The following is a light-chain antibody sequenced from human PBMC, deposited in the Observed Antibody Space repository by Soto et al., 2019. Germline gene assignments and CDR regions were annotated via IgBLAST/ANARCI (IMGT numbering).Light chain of an antibody. CDR3: HQYYNRPPWT. CDR1: RSVDTD. J-gene: IGKJ1*01. V-gene: IGKV3-15*01. CDR2: ATS. Sequence: EILMTQSPATLSVSPGDSATLSCRASRSVDTDLAWYQQKPGQAPRLLVFATSARATGVPDRFRRSRSGTDFTLTISSLQPEHSATYYCHQYYNRPPWTFGQGTKVEI.